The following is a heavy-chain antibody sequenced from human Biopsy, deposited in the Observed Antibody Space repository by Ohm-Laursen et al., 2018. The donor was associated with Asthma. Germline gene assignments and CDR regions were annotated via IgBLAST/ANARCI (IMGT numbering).Heavy chain of an antibody. D-gene: IGHD5-12*01. Sequence: SLRLSCTASGFAFRHYALHWVRQAPGKGLEWVAFILSDGGEPSYADSVKGRFSISRDNSKSTVYLQMNSLRAGDTAVYYCASESYLRGFGHTLDLWGQGTQVTFS. CDR3: ASESYLRGFGHTLDL. CDR2: ILSDGGEP. V-gene: IGHV3-33*01. J-gene: IGHJ5*02. CDR1: GFAFRHYA.